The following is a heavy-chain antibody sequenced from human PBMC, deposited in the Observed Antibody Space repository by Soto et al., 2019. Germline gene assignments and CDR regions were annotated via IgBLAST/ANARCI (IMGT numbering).Heavy chain of an antibody. CDR2: INGGNGNT. J-gene: IGHJ5*02. CDR1: GNTVPNYA. V-gene: IGHV1-3*01. D-gene: IGHD2-15*01. CDR3: ARDRLLGYCSGGSCYSGNP. Sequence: ASVKVSCKASGNTVPNYAIHWVRQAPGQRLEWMGWINGGNGNTYYSEHFQGRVTFTRDTSASTAYMQLSSLRSEDTAVYYCARDRLLGYCSGGSCYSGNPWGQGTLVTVSS.